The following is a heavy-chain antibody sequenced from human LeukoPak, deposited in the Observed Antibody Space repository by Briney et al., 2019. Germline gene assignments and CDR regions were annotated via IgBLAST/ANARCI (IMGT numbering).Heavy chain of an antibody. J-gene: IGHJ4*02. V-gene: IGHV3-7*03. CDR2: IKQDGSEK. D-gene: IGHD2-2*01. Sequence: PGGALRLSCAASGFTSSSYWMSWVRQAPGKGLEGVANIKQDGSEKYYVDCVKGGFTISRDNAKNSLYLQMNSLRPEDKAVYYCASDMGDIVVVPADGYFEYWGQGTLVTVSS. CDR3: ASDMGDIVVVPADGYFEY. CDR1: GFTSSSYW.